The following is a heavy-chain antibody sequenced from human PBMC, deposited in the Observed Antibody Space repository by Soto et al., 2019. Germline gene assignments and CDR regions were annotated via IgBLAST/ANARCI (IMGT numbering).Heavy chain of an antibody. V-gene: IGHV3-48*02. CDR3: ARGAVTGTSLFDY. Sequence: GGSLRLSCAVSGFTLTTYSMNWVRQAPGKGLEWISFINKNGFTIYYADSVKGRFTISRDYAKNSPYLQMDSLRHEDTAVYYCARGAVTGTSLFDYWGLGTLVTVSS. CDR1: GFTLTTYS. CDR2: INKNGFTI. J-gene: IGHJ4*02. D-gene: IGHD6-19*01.